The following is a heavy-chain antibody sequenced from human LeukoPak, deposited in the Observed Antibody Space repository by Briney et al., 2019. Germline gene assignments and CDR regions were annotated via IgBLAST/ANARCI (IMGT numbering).Heavy chain of an antibody. CDR3: ATYYLGGYYDSSGYSLDY. V-gene: IGHV1-24*01. J-gene: IGHJ4*02. CDR2: FDPEDGET. Sequence: ASVKVSCKVSGYTLTELSMHWVRQAPGKGLEWMGGFDPEDGETIYAQKFQGRVTMTEDTSTDTAYMELSSLRSEDTAVYYCATYYLGGYYDSSGYSLDYWSQGTLVTVSS. D-gene: IGHD3-22*01. CDR1: GYTLTELS.